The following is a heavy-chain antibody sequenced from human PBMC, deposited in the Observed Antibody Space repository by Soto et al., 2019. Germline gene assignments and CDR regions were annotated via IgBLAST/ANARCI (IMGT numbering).Heavy chain of an antibody. D-gene: IGHD2-2*01. CDR3: ARGPAQLDT. V-gene: IGHV1-69*10. J-gene: IGHJ5*02. CDR1: GGSFSSLV. CDR2: INPMLGVA. Sequence: SVKVSCKASGGSFSSLVISWLRQAPGQGPEWMGGINPMLGVANFAQKFQDRVTITADESTTTAYMELSSLRSEETAVYYCARGPAQLDTWGQGTLVTVSS.